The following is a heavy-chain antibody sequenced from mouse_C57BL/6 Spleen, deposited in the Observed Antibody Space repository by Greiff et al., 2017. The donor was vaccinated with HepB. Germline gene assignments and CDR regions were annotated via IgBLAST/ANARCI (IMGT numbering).Heavy chain of an antibody. CDR3: AREVYYGSSSFYYAMDY. CDR1: GYSFTGYY. CDR2: INPSTGGT. Sequence: VQLQQSGPELVKPGASVKISYKASGYSFTGYYMNWVKQSPEKSLEWIGEINPSTGGTTYNQKFKAKATLTVDKSSSTAYMQLKSLTSEDSAVYYCAREVYYGSSSFYYAMDYWGQGTSVTVSS. D-gene: IGHD1-1*01. V-gene: IGHV1-42*01. J-gene: IGHJ4*01.